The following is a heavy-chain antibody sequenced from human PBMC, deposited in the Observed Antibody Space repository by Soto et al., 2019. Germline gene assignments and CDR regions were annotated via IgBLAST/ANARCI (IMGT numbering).Heavy chain of an antibody. CDR1: DFIVSTNY. CDR2: IYSGGST. Sequence: EVQLVESGGGLVQPGGSLRLSCAASDFIVSTNYMTWVRQAPGKGLECVSLIYSGGSTYYADSVQGRFTISRDSSKNTLYLQMNSLRAEDTAVYYCARGIDSYGYYSFDYWGQGALVTVSS. J-gene: IGHJ4*02. V-gene: IGHV3-53*01. CDR3: ARGIDSYGYYSFDY. D-gene: IGHD5-18*01.